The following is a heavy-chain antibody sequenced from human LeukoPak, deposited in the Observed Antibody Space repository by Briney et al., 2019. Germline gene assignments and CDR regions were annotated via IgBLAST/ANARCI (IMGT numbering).Heavy chain of an antibody. V-gene: IGHV3-64*04. J-gene: IGHJ4*02. CDR2: ISSDGGST. D-gene: IGHD5-24*01. CDR1: GFTFSSYI. Sequence: PGGSLRLSCSASGFTFSSYIMHWVRQAPGKGLEYISAISSDGGSTYYADSVKGRFTISRDNAKNTLYLQMNSLRAEDTAVYYCARDRIDGVEPYNFDYWGQGTLVTVSS. CDR3: ARDRIDGVEPYNFDY.